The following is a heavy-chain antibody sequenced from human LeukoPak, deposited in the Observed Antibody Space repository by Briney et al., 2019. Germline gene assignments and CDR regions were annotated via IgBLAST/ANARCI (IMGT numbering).Heavy chain of an antibody. Sequence: ASVKVSFKAFGYSFSSYGISWVRQAPGQGLEWMGWISAYNGDTKYAQKPRDRLTMTTDTSTSTAYMELRSLTSDDTAVYYCARGYGDPPGYWGQGTLVTVSS. CDR3: ARGYGDPPGY. J-gene: IGHJ4*02. CDR1: GYSFSSYG. CDR2: ISAYNGDT. D-gene: IGHD4-17*01. V-gene: IGHV1-18*04.